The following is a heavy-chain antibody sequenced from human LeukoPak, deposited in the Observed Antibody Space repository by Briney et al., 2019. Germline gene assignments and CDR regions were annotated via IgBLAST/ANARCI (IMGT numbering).Heavy chain of an antibody. CDR2: IYYSGST. J-gene: IGHJ5*02. Sequence: SETLSLTCTVSGGSISSYYWSWIRQPPGKGLEWIGYIYYSGSTNYNPSLKSRVTISVDTSKNQFSLKLSPVTAADTAVYYCARQGGDWFDPWGQGTLVTVSS. V-gene: IGHV4-59*08. D-gene: IGHD3-16*01. CDR1: GGSISSYY. CDR3: ARQGGDWFDP.